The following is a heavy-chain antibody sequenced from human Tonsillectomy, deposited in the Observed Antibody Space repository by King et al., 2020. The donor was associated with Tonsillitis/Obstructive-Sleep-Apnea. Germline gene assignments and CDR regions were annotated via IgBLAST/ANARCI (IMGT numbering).Heavy chain of an antibody. CDR3: AREGYSSSSPIDY. D-gene: IGHD6-6*01. V-gene: IGHV3-74*01. CDR1: GFTFSSYW. Sequence: VQLVESGGGLVQPGGSLRLSYAASGFTFSSYWMHWVRQAPGKGLVGSSRLNSEWSSTSYADSVKGRFTISRDNAKNTLYLQMNSLRAEDTAVYYCAREGYSSSSPIDYWGQGTLVTVSS. J-gene: IGHJ4*02. CDR2: LNSEWSST.